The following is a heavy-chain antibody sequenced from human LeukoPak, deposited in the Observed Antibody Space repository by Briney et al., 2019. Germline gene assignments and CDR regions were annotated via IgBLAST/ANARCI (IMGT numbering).Heavy chain of an antibody. D-gene: IGHD5-12*01. CDR2: IKQDGSEK. CDR3: AREGYVTALNWFDP. J-gene: IGHJ5*02. CDR1: GFTFSSYW. Sequence: GGSLRLSCAASGFTFSSYWMSWVRQAPGKGLEWVANIKQDGSEKYYVDSVEGRFTISRDNAKNSLYLQMNSLRAEDTAVYYCAREGYVTALNWFDPWGQGTLVTVSS. V-gene: IGHV3-7*01.